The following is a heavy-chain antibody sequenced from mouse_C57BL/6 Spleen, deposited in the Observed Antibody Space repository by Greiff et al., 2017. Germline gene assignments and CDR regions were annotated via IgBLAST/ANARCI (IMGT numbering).Heavy chain of an antibody. CDR1: GFTFSSYA. CDR2: ISDGGSYT. J-gene: IGHJ2*01. CDR3: AREDYYGHFDY. D-gene: IGHD1-1*01. Sequence: EVMLVESGGGLVKPEGSLKLSCAASGFTFSSYAMSWVRQTPEKRLEWVATISDGGSYTYYPDNVKGRFTISRDNAKNNLYLQMSHLKSEDTAMYYCAREDYYGHFDYWGQGTTLTVSS. V-gene: IGHV5-4*01.